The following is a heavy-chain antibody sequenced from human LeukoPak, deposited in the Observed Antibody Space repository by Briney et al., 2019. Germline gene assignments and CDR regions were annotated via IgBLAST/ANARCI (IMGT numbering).Heavy chain of an antibody. CDR1: GGSISSSSYY. V-gene: IGHV4-39*01. D-gene: IGHD6-19*01. CDR2: IYYSGST. Sequence: PSETLSLTCTVSGGSISSSSYYWGWIRQPPGKGLEWIGSIYYSGSTYYNPSLKSRVTISVDTSKNRFSLKLSSVTAADTAVYYCARREYSSGWYATWGQGTLVTVSS. CDR3: ARREYSSGWYAT. J-gene: IGHJ5*02.